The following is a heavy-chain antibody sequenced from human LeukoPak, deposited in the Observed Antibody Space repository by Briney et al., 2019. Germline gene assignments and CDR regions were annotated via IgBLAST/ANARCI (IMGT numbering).Heavy chain of an antibody. CDR2: IAGSGGNT. CDR1: GFTFSSYA. D-gene: IGHD2-2*01. Sequence: GGSLSLSCAASGFTFSSYALSWVRQAPGKGLEWVSVIAGSGGNTYYADSVKGRFTISRDNSKNTLYLQMNSLRAEDTAVYYCARGGTASSYSPSDCWGQGTLVTVSS. CDR3: ARGGTASSYSPSDC. V-gene: IGHV3-23*01. J-gene: IGHJ4*02.